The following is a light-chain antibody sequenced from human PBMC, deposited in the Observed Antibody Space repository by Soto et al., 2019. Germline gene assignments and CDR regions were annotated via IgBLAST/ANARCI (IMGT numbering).Light chain of an antibody. Sequence: SALTQPPSASGSPGQSVTVSCTGTSSDVGGYNYVSWYQQHPGKAPKLIIYEVSKRPSGVPDSFSGSKSGNTASLTVSGLQAEDEADYYCSSYAGSNTVFGGGTKLTVL. J-gene: IGLJ2*01. V-gene: IGLV2-8*01. CDR3: SSYAGSNTV. CDR2: EVS. CDR1: SSDVGGYNY.